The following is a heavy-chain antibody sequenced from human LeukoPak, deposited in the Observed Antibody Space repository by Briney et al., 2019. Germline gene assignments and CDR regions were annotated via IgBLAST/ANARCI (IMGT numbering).Heavy chain of an antibody. D-gene: IGHD2-2*01. Sequence: SETLSLTCTVSGGSISSSSYYWGWIRQPPGKGLEWIGSIYYSGSTYYNPSLKSRVTISVDTSKNQFSLKLSSVTAADTAVYYCARHLVVPAAKDYYFDYWGQGTLVTVSS. CDR1: GGSISSSSYY. CDR2: IYYSGST. J-gene: IGHJ4*02. V-gene: IGHV4-39*01. CDR3: ARHLVVPAAKDYYFDY.